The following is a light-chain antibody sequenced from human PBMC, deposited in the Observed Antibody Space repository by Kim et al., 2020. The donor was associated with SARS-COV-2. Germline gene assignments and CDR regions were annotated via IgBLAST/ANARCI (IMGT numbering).Light chain of an antibody. CDR3: SSYTSSSTPV. Sequence: QSALTQPASVSGSPGQSITISCTGTSSDVGGYNYVSWYQQHPGKAPKLMIYDVSNLPSGVSNRFSGSKSGNTASLTISGLQAEDEADYYCSSYTSSSTPVFGGGTQLTVL. J-gene: IGLJ2*01. CDR1: SSDVGGYNY. V-gene: IGLV2-14*03. CDR2: DVS.